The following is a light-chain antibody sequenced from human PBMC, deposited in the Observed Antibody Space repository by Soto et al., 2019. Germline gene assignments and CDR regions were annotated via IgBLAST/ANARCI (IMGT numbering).Light chain of an antibody. Sequence: DIQMTQSPSTLSSSVGDRVTITCRASLGISRRLAWYQQKPGKAPKLLIHTSSILQGGVPSRFSATGSETDFTLTITNLQPEDFASYYCQQTKSFPITFGQGTKVDIK. CDR1: LGISRR. CDR3: QQTKSFPIT. J-gene: IGKJ1*01. CDR2: TSS. V-gene: IGKV1-12*01.